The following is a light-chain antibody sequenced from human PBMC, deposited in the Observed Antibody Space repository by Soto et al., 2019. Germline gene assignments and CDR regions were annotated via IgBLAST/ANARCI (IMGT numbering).Light chain of an antibody. V-gene: IGKV1-12*01. CDR3: QQADSFPLS. CDR2: AAS. CDR1: QSIYKW. Sequence: DIQMTQSPSSVSASIGDRVTISCRASQSIYKWLVWYQQKPGKAPKLLIYAASSLQSGIPSRFSVSGYRTDFSLTISSLQPEDFATYYCQQADSFPLSFGGGTKVEL. J-gene: IGKJ4*01.